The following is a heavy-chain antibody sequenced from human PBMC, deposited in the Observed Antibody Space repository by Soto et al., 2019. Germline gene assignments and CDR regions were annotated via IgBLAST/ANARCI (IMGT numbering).Heavy chain of an antibody. CDR2: IYYSGST. D-gene: IGHD6-6*01. Sequence: SETLSLTCTVSGGSISSYYWSWIRQPPGKGLGWIGYIYYSGSTNYNPSLKSRVTISVDTSKNQFSLKLSSVTAADTAVYYCARGEYRSFDYWGQGTLVTVSS. CDR1: GGSISSYY. J-gene: IGHJ4*02. V-gene: IGHV4-59*01. CDR3: ARGEYRSFDY.